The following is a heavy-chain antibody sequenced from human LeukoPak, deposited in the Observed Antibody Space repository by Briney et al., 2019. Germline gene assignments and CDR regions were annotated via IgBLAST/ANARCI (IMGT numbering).Heavy chain of an antibody. V-gene: IGHV1-18*01. CDR2: ISAYSGNT. Sequence: ASVKVSCKASGYTFTSYGISWVRQAPGQGLEWMGWISAYSGNTNYAQKLQGRVTMTTDTSTSTAYMELRSLRSDDTAVYYCARRPGYCSSTSCRQYYYYYYMDVWGKGTTVTVSS. D-gene: IGHD2-2*01. CDR3: ARRPGYCSSTSCRQYYYYYYMDV. CDR1: GYTFTSYG. J-gene: IGHJ6*03.